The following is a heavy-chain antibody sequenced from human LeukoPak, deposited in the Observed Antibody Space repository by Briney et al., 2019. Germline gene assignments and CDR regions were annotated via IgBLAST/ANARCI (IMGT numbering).Heavy chain of an antibody. D-gene: IGHD2-21*02. V-gene: IGHV7-4-1*02. CDR3: ARVLDCGGDCYSPGFDY. CDR2: INTNTGNP. Sequence: GASVKVSCKASGYTFTSYAMNWVRQAPGQGLEWMGWINTNTGNPTYAQGFTGRFVFSLDTSVSTAYLQISSLKAEDTAVYYCARVLDCGGDCYSPGFDYWGQGTLVTVSS. CDR1: GYTFTSYA. J-gene: IGHJ4*02.